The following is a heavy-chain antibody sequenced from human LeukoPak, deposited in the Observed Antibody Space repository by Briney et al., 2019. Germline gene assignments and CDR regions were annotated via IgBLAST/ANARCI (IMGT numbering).Heavy chain of an antibody. CDR2: ISYNGRSI. CDR3: ARDGRWINHYEGSSPV. V-gene: IGHV3-48*04. J-gene: IGHJ4*02. Sequence: GGSLRLSCIVSGINFNYFGMNWLRQAPGKGLEGLSYISYNGRSIYYADSVKGRFTISRDNAKNSLYLQMNSLRVEDTAVYYCARDGRWINHYEGSSPVWGQGTLVTVSS. D-gene: IGHD3-16*01. CDR1: GINFNYFG.